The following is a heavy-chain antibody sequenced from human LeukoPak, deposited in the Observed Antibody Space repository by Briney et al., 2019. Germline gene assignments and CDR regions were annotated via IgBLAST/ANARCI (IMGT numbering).Heavy chain of an antibody. CDR2: IYRSGSA. J-gene: IGHJ4*02. Sequence: SETLSLTCTVSGDSIRSGDYYWTWIRQHPGKGLEWIGYIYRSGSAYYNPSLKSRLTMSVDTSKNQFSLRLNSVTDADTAVYYCARGGTTVTDYYFDYWGQGTLVTVS. CDR1: GDSIRSGDYY. D-gene: IGHD4-17*01. V-gene: IGHV4-31*03. CDR3: ARGGTTVTDYYFDY.